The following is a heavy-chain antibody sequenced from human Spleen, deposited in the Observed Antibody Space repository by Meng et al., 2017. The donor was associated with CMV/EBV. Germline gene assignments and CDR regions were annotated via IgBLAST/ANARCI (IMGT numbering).Heavy chain of an antibody. CDR3: ARGRWPTVVTYWFDP. V-gene: IGHV1-2*02. CDR1: DYTFNAYY. Sequence: SDYTFNAYYMHSVRQAPGQALEWMGWINPNSGGTNYAQKFQGRVTMTRDTSISTAYMDLRRLRSDDTAIYYCARGRWPTVVTYWFDPWGQGTLVTVSS. CDR2: INPNSGGT. J-gene: IGHJ5*02. D-gene: IGHD2-15*01.